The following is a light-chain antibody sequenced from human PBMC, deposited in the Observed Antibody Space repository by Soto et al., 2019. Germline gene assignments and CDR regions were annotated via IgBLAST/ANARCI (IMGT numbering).Light chain of an antibody. CDR3: QQGDSAPFT. CDR2: AAS. CDR1: QSTRNN. J-gene: IGKJ2*01. V-gene: IGKV1-39*01. Sequence: DIQMTQSPSSLSASVGDRVTITCRASQSTRNNLNWYQQKPGKAPNLLIYAASSLPSGVPSTFSGSGSGTDFTLTISSLQPEEFATYYCQQGDSAPFTFGQGTKLEIK.